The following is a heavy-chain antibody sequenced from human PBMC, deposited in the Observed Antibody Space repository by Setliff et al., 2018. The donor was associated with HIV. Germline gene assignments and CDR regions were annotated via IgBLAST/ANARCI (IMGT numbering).Heavy chain of an antibody. Sequence: ASVKVSCKASGYNFTDYDINWVRQATGQGLEWMGWMNPNNGNTGYAEKFQGRVTMTRDTSISTAYMELSSLRSDDTAVYYCARERLSRLGFDYWGQGTLVTVSS. CDR1: GYNFTDYD. V-gene: IGHV1-8*02. J-gene: IGHJ4*02. D-gene: IGHD1-1*01. CDR2: MNPNNGNT. CDR3: ARERLSRLGFDY.